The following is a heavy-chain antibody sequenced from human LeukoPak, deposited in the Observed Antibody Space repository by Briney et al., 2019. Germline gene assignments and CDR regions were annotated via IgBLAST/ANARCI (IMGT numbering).Heavy chain of an antibody. D-gene: IGHD3-22*01. CDR2: INPNSGGT. Sequence: APVKVSCKASGYTFTGYYMHWVRQAPGQGLEWMGRINPNSGGTNYAQKFQGRVTMTRDTSISTAYMEPSRLRSDDTAVYYCAATYYYDSSGYYNPYFQHWGQGTLVTVSS. V-gene: IGHV1-2*06. CDR3: AATYYYDSSGYYNPYFQH. CDR1: GYTFTGYY. J-gene: IGHJ1*01.